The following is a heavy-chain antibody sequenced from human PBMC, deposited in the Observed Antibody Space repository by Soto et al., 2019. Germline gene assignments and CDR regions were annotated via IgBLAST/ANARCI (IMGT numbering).Heavy chain of an antibody. CDR3: VKDREGSSGWYIEDYFDY. J-gene: IGHJ4*02. CDR2: ISSNGGST. D-gene: IGHD6-19*01. Sequence: GGSLRLSCSASGFTFSSYAMHWVRQAPGKGLEYVSAISSNGGSTYYADSVKGRFTISRDNSKNTLYLQMSSLRAEDTAVYYCVKDREGSSGWYIEDYFDYWGQGTLVTVSS. CDR1: GFTFSSYA. V-gene: IGHV3-64D*08.